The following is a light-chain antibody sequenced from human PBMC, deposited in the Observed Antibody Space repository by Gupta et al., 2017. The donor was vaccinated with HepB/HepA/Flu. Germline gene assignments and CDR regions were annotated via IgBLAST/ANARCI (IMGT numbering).Light chain of an antibody. Sequence: DIVMTQSPDSLAVSLGERATIKCKSSQSVLYRSNNKNDLAWYQQKPGQPPKLLIYWAATRESGVPDRFSGSGSGTDFTLTISSLQAEDVAVYYCHQYYSSPVTFGQGTKLEIK. CDR2: WAA. CDR1: QSVLYRSNNKND. J-gene: IGKJ2*01. V-gene: IGKV4-1*01. CDR3: HQYYSSPVT.